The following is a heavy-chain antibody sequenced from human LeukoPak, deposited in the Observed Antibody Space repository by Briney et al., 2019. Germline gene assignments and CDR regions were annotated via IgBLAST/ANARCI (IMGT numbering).Heavy chain of an antibody. Sequence: SGGSLRLSCAASGFTFSSHAMSWVRQAPGKGLEWVSGTSGSGGSTYYADSVKGRFTISRDNSKNTLYLQMNSLIAEDTAVYYCAKDRCSGGSCSNLESDYWGQGTLVTVSS. CDR2: TSGSGGST. CDR1: GFTFSSHA. J-gene: IGHJ4*02. D-gene: IGHD2-15*01. CDR3: AKDRCSGGSCSNLESDY. V-gene: IGHV3-23*01.